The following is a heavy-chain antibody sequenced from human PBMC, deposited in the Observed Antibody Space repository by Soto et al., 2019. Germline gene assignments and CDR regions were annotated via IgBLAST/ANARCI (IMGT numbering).Heavy chain of an antibody. J-gene: IGHJ5*02. D-gene: IGHD3-10*01. CDR3: ARVWLQGNWFDP. V-gene: IGHV1-69*13. CDR1: GGTFSSYA. CDR2: IIPIFGTA. Sequence: SVKVSCKASGGTFSSYAISWVRQAPGQGLEWMGGIIPIFGTANYAQKFQGRVTITADESTSTAYMELSSLRSEDTAVYYCARVWLQGNWFDPWGQGTLVTVSS.